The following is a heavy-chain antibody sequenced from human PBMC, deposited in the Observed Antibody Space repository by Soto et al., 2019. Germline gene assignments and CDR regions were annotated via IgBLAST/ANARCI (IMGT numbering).Heavy chain of an antibody. D-gene: IGHD3-3*01. CDR3: ARQHYNFLSGSPLGWFDP. Sequence: SETLSLTCAVSGGSISSSNWWSWVRQPPGKGLEWIGEIYHSGSTNYNPSLKSRVTISVDKSKNQFSLKLSSVTAADTAVYCCARQHYNFLSGSPLGWFDPWGQGTLVTVSS. J-gene: IGHJ5*02. CDR1: GGSISSSNW. V-gene: IGHV4-4*01. CDR2: IYHSGST.